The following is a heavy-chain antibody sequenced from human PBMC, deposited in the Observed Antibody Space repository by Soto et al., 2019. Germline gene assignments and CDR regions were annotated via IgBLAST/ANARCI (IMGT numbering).Heavy chain of an antibody. CDR1: GFPFSNYG. CDR2: VSANNGHT. CDR3: ERDIERGTSKHFFYYYALDV. Sequence: SSVQVSCKASGFPFSNYGLNWVRQAPGQGLEWMGWVSANNGHTNYAQNLQGRVSMTTDTSTSTAYMELRGLTFDDTAVYYCERDIERGTSKHFFYYYALDVWGQGIKVTVYS. J-gene: IGHJ6*02. D-gene: IGHD1-1*01. V-gene: IGHV1-18*01.